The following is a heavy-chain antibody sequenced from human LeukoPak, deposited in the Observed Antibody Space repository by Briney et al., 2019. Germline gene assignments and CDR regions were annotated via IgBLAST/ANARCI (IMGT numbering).Heavy chain of an antibody. CDR3: ARACCITMIVVAQPNY. Sequence: ASVKLSCKASGYTFTSYNMHWVRQAPGQGLEWMGIINPSGGSTSYAQKFQGRVTMTRDTSTSTVYMELSSLRSEDTAVYYCARACCITMIVVAQPNYWGQGTLVTVSS. J-gene: IGHJ4*02. D-gene: IGHD3-22*01. CDR2: INPSGGST. CDR1: GYTFTSYN. V-gene: IGHV1-46*01.